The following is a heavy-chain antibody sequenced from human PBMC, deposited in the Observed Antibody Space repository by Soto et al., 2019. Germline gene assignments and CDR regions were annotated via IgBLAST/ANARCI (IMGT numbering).Heavy chain of an antibody. D-gene: IGHD5-18*01. J-gene: IGHJ4*02. CDR3: SRGILV. V-gene: IGHV4-31*03. CDR2: ISYGGST. CDR1: GGSINSGGYC. Sequence: QVQLQESGPGLVKPSQTLSLTCTVSGGSINSGGYCWSWIRQHPGKGLDWIGCISYGGSTSYNPSLKSRVTRSVDTSKNQFSLKLTSVTAADMAVYYCSRGILVWGQGALITVSS.